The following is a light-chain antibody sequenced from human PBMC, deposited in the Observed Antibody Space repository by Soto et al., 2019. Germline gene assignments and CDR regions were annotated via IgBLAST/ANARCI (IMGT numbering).Light chain of an antibody. V-gene: IGKV3-15*01. CDR1: QSIRSN. CDR3: QQYNNWPWT. J-gene: IGKJ1*01. CDR2: DAS. Sequence: EIVMTQSPATLSVSPGERATLSCRASQSIRSNLAWYQQKPGLAPRLLIYDASTRATGIPARFSGSGSGTEFTLTISSLQSEDFAVYYCQQYNNWPWTFGQGTKVDIK.